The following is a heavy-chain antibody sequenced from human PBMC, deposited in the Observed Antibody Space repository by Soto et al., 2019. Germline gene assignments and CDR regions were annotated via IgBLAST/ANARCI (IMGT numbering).Heavy chain of an antibody. CDR2: IYYSGST. V-gene: IGHV4-61*01. Sequence: SETLSLTCTVSGGSVSSGSYYWSWIRQPPGKGLEWIGYIYYSGSTNYNPSLKSRVTISVDTSKNQFSLKLSSVTAADTAVYYCAREEVDTAMVTDYWGQGTLVTVSS. J-gene: IGHJ4*02. CDR1: GGSVSSGSYY. CDR3: AREEVDTAMVTDY. D-gene: IGHD5-18*01.